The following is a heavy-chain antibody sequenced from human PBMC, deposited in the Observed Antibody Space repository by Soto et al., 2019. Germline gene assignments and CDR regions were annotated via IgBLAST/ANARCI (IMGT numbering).Heavy chain of an antibody. V-gene: IGHV4-59*08. D-gene: IGHD6-13*01. J-gene: IGHJ4*02. CDR2: IYYSGST. CDR3: TRRAWSDRSSWIFAY. CDR1: GGSISSYY. Sequence: SETLSLTCTVSGGSISSYYWSWIRQPPGKGLEWIGYIYYSGSTSYNPSLKSRVTISVDTSKNQFSLNLSSVTAADTAVYYCTRRAWSDRSSWIFAYWGQGTLVTVSS.